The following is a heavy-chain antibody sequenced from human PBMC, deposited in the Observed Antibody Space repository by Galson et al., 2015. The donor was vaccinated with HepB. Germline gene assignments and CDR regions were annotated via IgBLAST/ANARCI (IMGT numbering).Heavy chain of an antibody. D-gene: IGHD3-22*01. CDR3: ARGRSGFSFDY. CDR1: GFIVSSNY. CDR2: IYSGGST. J-gene: IGHJ4*02. V-gene: IGHV3-53*01. Sequence: SLRLSCAASGFIVSSNYMSWVRQAPGKGLEWVSVIYSGGSTYYADSVKGRFIISRDNSKNTLYLQTNRLRAEDTAVYYCARGRSGFSFDYWGQGTLVSVYS.